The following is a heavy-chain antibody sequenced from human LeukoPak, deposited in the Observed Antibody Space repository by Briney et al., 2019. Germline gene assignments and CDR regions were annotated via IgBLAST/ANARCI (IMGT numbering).Heavy chain of an antibody. CDR1: GFTFSSYA. V-gene: IGHV3-23*03. CDR3: AKESEFGGVHY. D-gene: IGHD3-16*01. J-gene: IGHJ4*02. CDR2: IYSGGST. Sequence: GGSLRLSCAASGFTFSSYAMSWVRQAPGKGLEWVSVIYSGGSTYYADSVKGRFTISRDNSKNTLYLQMNSLRAEDTAVYYCAKESEFGGVHYWGQGTLVTVSS.